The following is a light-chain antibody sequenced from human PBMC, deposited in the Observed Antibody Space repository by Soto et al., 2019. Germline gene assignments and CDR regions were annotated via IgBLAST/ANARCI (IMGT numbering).Light chain of an antibody. CDR1: QSVSST. CDR2: GAS. Sequence: EIVMTQSPATLSVSPGERATLSCRASQSVSSTLAWYQQKPGQAPRLLIYGASTRATGVPVRLSGSGSGTEFTLPISRLQSEAFAVLYCQQSYKWPLPFGQGTRLEI. J-gene: IGKJ5*01. CDR3: QQSYKWPLP. V-gene: IGKV3-15*01.